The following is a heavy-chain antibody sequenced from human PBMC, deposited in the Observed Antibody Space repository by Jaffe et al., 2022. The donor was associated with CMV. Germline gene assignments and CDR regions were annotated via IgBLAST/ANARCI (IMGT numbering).Heavy chain of an antibody. CDR2: IRSKAYGGTT. D-gene: IGHD1-26*01. Sequence: EVQLVESGGGLVQPGRSLRLSCTASGFTFGDYAMSWVRQAPGKGLEWVGFIRSKAYGGTTEYAASVKGRFTISRDDSKSIAYLQMNSLKTEDTAVYYCTRSGRAMAVFDYWGQGTLVTVSS. CDR1: GFTFGDYA. CDR3: TRSGRAMAVFDY. V-gene: IGHV3-49*04. J-gene: IGHJ4*02.